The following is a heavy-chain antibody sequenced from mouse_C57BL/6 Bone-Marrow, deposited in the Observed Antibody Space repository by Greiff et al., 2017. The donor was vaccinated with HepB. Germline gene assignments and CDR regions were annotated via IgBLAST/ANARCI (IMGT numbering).Heavy chain of an antibody. D-gene: IGHD1-1*01. J-gene: IGHJ1*03. Sequence: VQLQESGAELVRPGTSVKVSCKASGYAFTNYLIEWVKQRPGQGLEWIGVINPGSGGTNYNEKFKGKTTLTADKSSSTASMQHSSLTSEDSAVYFCASADGSPHWYFDVWGTGTTVTVTA. V-gene: IGHV1-54*01. CDR1: GYAFTNYL. CDR3: ASADGSPHWYFDV. CDR2: INPGSGGT.